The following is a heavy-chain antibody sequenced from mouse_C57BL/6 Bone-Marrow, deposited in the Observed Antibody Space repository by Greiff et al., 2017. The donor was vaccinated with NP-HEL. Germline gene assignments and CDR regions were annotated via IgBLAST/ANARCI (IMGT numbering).Heavy chain of an antibody. Sequence: EVKLVESGGGLVKPGGSLKLSCAASGFTFSSYAMSWVRQTPEKRLEWVATISDGGSYTYYPDTVKGRFPISRDNAKNNLYLQMSHLKSDDTAMYYCAREGNYDYAMYDRGQGASVTAST. CDR3: AREGNYDYAMYD. CDR2: ISDGGSYT. V-gene: IGHV5-4*01. D-gene: IGHD2-1*01. J-gene: IGHJ4*01. CDR1: GFTFSSYA.